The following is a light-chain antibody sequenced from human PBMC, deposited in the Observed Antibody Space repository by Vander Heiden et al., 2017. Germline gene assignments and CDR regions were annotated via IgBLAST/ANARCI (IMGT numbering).Light chain of an antibody. J-gene: IGKJ2*01. Sequence: DIQLPQSPSPLSASVGDRVTITCRASQSISSWLAWYQQKPGKAPKLLIYKASSLESGVSSRFSGSGSGTEFTLTISSLQPDDFATYYCQQDNSYSTFGQGTKLEIK. CDR1: QSISSW. CDR2: KAS. CDR3: QQDNSYST. V-gene: IGKV1-5*03.